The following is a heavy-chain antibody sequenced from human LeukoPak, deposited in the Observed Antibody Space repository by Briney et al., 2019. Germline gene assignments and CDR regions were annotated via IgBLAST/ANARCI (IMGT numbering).Heavy chain of an antibody. CDR3: AKDCRSSGWDYDFDY. D-gene: IGHD6-19*01. J-gene: IGHJ4*02. V-gene: IGHV3-7*01. Sequence: GGSLRLSCAASGFTFSIYWMSWVRQAPGKGLEWVANIKEDGSAKYYVDSVKGRFTISRDNTKNSLYLQMNSLRVEDTAVYYCAKDCRSSGWDYDFDYWGQGTLVTVSS. CDR2: IKEDGSAK. CDR1: GFTFSIYW.